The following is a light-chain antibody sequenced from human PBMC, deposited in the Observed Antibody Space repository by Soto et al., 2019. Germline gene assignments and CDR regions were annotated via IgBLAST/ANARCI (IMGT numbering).Light chain of an antibody. V-gene: IGLV2-8*01. CDR2: EVS. Sequence: QSALTQPPSASGSLGQSVTIPCTGTSSDVGDYNYVSWYQQHPGKVPKLMIYEVSERPSGVPDRFSGSKSGNTASLTVSGLQAEDEADYYCSSFAGSPVVFGGGTKLTVL. CDR3: SSFAGSPVV. J-gene: IGLJ2*01. CDR1: SSDVGDYNY.